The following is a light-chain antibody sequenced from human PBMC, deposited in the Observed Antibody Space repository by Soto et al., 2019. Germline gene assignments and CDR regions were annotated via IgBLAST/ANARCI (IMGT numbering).Light chain of an antibody. V-gene: IGKV1-5*01. CDR2: DAS. CDR1: QSISSW. CDR3: QQYNNWPRT. J-gene: IGKJ1*01. Sequence: DIQMTQSPSTLSASVVDRFTITFRASQSISSWLAWYQQKPGKAPKLLIYDASSLESGVPSRFSGSGSGTEFTLTISSLQSEDFAVYYCQQYNNWPRTFGQGTKVDNK.